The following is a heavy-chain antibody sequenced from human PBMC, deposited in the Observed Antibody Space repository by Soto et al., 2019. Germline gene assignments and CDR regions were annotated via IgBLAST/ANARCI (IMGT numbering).Heavy chain of an antibody. Sequence: SETLSLTCSFSGYSVTSHYLTWIRQSPEKGLEWIGYIYYSGSTNYNPSLKSRVTISVDTSKNQFSLKLSSVTAADTAVYYCARLGIAARPYYYYYYMDVWGKGTTVTVSS. CDR1: GYSVTSHY. J-gene: IGHJ6*03. CDR2: IYYSGST. V-gene: IGHV4-59*08. D-gene: IGHD6-6*01. CDR3: ARLGIAARPYYYYYYMDV.